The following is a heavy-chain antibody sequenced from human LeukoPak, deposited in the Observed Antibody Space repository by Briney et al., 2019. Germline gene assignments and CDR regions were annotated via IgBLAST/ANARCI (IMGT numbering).Heavy chain of an antibody. CDR3: AKDINWGYGGHFYGMDV. CDR1: GFNFDGNA. CDR2: ISWNSDHV. Sequence: GGSLRLSCAASGFNFDGNAMHWVRQAPGKGLEWVAGISWNSDHVVYADSVKGRFTISRDNAKYSLYLQMNGLRPDDTALYFCAKDINWGYGGHFYGMDVWGQGTTVTVSS. J-gene: IGHJ6*02. D-gene: IGHD4-23*01. V-gene: IGHV3-9*01.